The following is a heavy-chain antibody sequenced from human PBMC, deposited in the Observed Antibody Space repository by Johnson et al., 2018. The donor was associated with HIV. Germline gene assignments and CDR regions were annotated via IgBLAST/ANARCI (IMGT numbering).Heavy chain of an antibody. J-gene: IGHJ3*02. CDR1: GFTVSSNY. V-gene: IGHV3-66*02. CDR2: IYSGGST. Sequence: VQLVESGGGLVQPGGSLRLSCAASGFTVSSNYMSWVRQAPGKGLEWVSVIYSGGSTYYADSVKGRFTISRDNSKNTLYLQMNSLRAEDTAVYYCASHRDVAPGEGFAFDSWGQGTMVTVSS. D-gene: IGHD4-17*01. CDR3: ASHRDVAPGEGFAFDS.